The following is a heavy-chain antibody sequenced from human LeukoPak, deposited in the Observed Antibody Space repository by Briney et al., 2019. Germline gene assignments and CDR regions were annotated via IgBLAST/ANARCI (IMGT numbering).Heavy chain of an antibody. Sequence: SETLSLTCAVYGGSFSGYYWSWTRQPPGKGLEWIGYIYYSGSTKYNPSLKSRVTISVDTSKNQFSLKLSSVTAADTAVYFCARGGQLLPLYYWGQGTLVTVSS. J-gene: IGHJ4*02. V-gene: IGHV4-59*01. CDR3: ARGGQLLPLYY. CDR1: GGSFSGYY. CDR2: IYYSGST. D-gene: IGHD3-22*01.